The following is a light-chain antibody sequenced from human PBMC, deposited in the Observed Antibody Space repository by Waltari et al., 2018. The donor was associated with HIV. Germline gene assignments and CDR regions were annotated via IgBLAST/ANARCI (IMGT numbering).Light chain of an antibody. CDR1: QGLVHGVGNTY. CDR3: MQGTQFHHT. Sequence: VVMTQTPLSSSVTLGQPASLSCRSSQGLVHGVGNTYLSWFQQRPGQPPRLLIYKISNRFSGVPDRFSGSGTGTEFTLRISRVEAEDVRVYYCMQGTQFHHTFGQGTKLEIK. J-gene: IGKJ2*01. CDR2: KIS. V-gene: IGKV2-24*01.